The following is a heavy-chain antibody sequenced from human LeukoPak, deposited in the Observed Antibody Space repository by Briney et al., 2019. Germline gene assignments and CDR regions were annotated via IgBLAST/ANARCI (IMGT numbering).Heavy chain of an antibody. D-gene: IGHD3-22*01. V-gene: IGHV3-23*01. CDR1: GFTFSSYG. CDR2: VRDNYGA. CDR3: AKIRVVPSDYFDC. J-gene: IGHJ4*02. Sequence: GGSLRLSCAASGFTFSSYGMSWVRQAPGKGLEWVSGVRDNYGAYYADSVKGRFTISRDNSKNTLYLQMNSLRAEDTAVYYCAKIRVVPSDYFDCWGQGTLVTVSS.